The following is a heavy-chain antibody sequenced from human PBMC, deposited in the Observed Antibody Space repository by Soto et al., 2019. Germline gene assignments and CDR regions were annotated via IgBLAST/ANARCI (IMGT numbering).Heavy chain of an antibody. Sequence: EVQLLESGGGLVQPGGSLRLSCAASGFTFVNYAMNWVRQAPGKGLEWVATFSGSGTSTYYADSMKGRFTISRDNSRNTLYLQMNSLRAEDTAVYYCAKGTSNGGWFNPFDYWGQGTLVTVSS. CDR2: FSGSGTST. D-gene: IGHD6-19*01. CDR3: AKGTSNGGWFNPFDY. V-gene: IGHV3-23*01. CDR1: GFTFVNYA. J-gene: IGHJ4*02.